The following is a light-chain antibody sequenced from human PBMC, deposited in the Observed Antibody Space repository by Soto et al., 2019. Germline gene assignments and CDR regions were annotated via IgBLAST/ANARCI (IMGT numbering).Light chain of an antibody. V-gene: IGLV2-23*01. CDR3: CSYGSRSYLL. Sequence: QSALTQPASVSGSPGQSITISCTGTSSDVGSYNLVSWYQLRPGKAPKVMIYEDDKRPSGVSYRFSGSKSGNTASLTISGLQAEDEADYYCCSYGSRSYLLVGGGTKVTVL. J-gene: IGLJ2*01. CDR1: SSDVGSYNL. CDR2: EDD.